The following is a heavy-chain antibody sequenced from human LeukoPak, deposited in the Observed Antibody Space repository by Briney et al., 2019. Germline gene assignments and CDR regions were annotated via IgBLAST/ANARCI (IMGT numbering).Heavy chain of an antibody. D-gene: IGHD1-26*01. J-gene: IGHJ4*02. Sequence: PGGSLRLSCAASGFAFTTVWMGWVRQAPGKGLEWVANIKLDGSEKSYADSLKARFTISRGTAKNSLYLQMNSLRVDDTAVYYCAAWDRSHWFDYWGQGTLVTVSS. V-gene: IGHV3-7*01. CDR1: GFAFTTVW. CDR3: AAWDRSHWFDY. CDR2: IKLDGSEK.